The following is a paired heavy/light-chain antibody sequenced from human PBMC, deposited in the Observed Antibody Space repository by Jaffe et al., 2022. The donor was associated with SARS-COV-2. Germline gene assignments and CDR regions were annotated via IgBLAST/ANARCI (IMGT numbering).Light chain of an antibody. CDR3: CSYAGNYIYVV. Sequence: QSALTQPRSVSGSPGQSVTISCTGTSSDVGAYNYVSWYQQHPGKAPKLMIFDVNKRPSGVPDRFSGSKSGNTASLTISGLQAEDEADYYCCSYAGNYIYVVFGGGTKLTVL. CDR2: DVN. J-gene: IGLJ2*01. V-gene: IGLV2-11*01. CDR1: SSDVGAYNY.
Heavy chain of an antibody. CDR3: AKEGPSSWYPPFDY. CDR1: GFTFSTYA. J-gene: IGHJ4*02. V-gene: IGHV3-23*04. Sequence: EVQLVESGGGLAQPGGSLRLSCAASGFTFSTYAMSWVRQAPGKGLEWVSGISDSAGSRYYADSVRGRFTISRDNSKNTLYLQMNSLRADDTAVYYCAKEGPSSWYPPFDYWGQGTLVTVSS. CDR2: ISDSAGSR. D-gene: IGHD6-13*01.